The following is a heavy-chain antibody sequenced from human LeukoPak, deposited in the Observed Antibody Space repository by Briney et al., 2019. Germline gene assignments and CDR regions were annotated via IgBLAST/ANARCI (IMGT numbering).Heavy chain of an antibody. CDR3: AKDHGRGTYYYGSGSYLTLDY. CDR2: ISGSGGST. CDR1: GFTFSSYA. V-gene: IGHV3-23*01. Sequence: GGSLRLSCAASGFTFSSYAMSWVRQAPGKGLEWVSAISGSGGSTYYADSVKGRFTISRDNSKNTLYLQMNSLRAEDTAVYYCAKDHGRGTYYYGSGSYLTLDYWGQGTLVTVSS. D-gene: IGHD3-10*01. J-gene: IGHJ4*02.